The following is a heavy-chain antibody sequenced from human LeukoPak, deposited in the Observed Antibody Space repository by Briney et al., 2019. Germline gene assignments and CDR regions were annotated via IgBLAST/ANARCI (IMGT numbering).Heavy chain of an antibody. V-gene: IGHV3-23*01. Sequence: PGGSLRLSCAASGFTFSSYAKSWVRQAPGKGLEWVSAISGSGGSTYYADSVKGRFTISRDNSKNTLYLQMNSLRAEDTAVYYCAKARGYSYGYYFDYWGQGTLVTVSS. CDR2: ISGSGGST. CDR1: GFTFSSYA. CDR3: AKARGYSYGYYFDY. J-gene: IGHJ4*02. D-gene: IGHD5-18*01.